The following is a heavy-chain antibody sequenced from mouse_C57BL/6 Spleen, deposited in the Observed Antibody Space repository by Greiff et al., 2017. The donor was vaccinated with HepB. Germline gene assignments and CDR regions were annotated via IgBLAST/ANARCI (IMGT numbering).Heavy chain of an antibody. CDR3: AREDYGGNYYAMDY. Sequence: EVHLVESGGGLVKPGGSLKLSCAASGFTFSSYAMSWVRQTPEKRLEWVATISDGGSYTYYPDNVKGRFTISRDNAKNNLYLQMSHLKSEDTAMYYCAREDYGGNYYAMDYWGQGTSVTVSS. J-gene: IGHJ4*01. CDR2: ISDGGSYT. CDR1: GFTFSSYA. V-gene: IGHV5-4*01. D-gene: IGHD1-1*01.